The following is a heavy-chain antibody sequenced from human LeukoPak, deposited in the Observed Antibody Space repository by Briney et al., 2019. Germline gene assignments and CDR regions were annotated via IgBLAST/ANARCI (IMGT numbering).Heavy chain of an antibody. D-gene: IGHD1-26*01. CDR2: VHKSGST. CDR1: GFTFSSYA. V-gene: IGHV4-4*02. Sequence: GSLRLSCAASGFTFSSYAMHWVRQPPGKGLEWIGEVHKSGSTNYYPSLQSRVTISIDKSKNQIALELTSVTAADTAVYYCAKEIVGAPTPGAYWGQGILVTVSS. J-gene: IGHJ4*02. CDR3: AKEIVGAPTPGAY.